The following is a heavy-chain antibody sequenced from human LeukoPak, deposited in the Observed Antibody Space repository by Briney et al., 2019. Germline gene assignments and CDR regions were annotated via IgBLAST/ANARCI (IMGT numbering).Heavy chain of an antibody. CDR2: IYHSGNT. Sequence: PSETLSLTCAVYGGSFGDYFWTWIRQSPETGLEWIGHIYHSGNTEYNPSLKSRVAISVDTSKKQFALKMTSVTAADTAVYYCAARYGCLAAGGTPFDYWGEGTLVTVSS. D-gene: IGHD6-13*01. V-gene: IGHV4-34*01. CDR3: AARYGCLAAGGTPFDY. J-gene: IGHJ4*02. CDR1: GGSFGDYF.